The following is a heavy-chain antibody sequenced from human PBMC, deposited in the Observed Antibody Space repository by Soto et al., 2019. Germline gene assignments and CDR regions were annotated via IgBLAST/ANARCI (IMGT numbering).Heavy chain of an antibody. CDR3: ATELRLGESLGYYFDY. CDR2: IIPIFGTA. CDR1: GGTFSSDS. V-gene: IGHV1-69*13. J-gene: IGHJ4*02. Sequence: SVKVSCKASGGTFSSDSFSWVRQAPGQGLEWMGGIIPIFGTANYAQKFQGRVTITADESTSTAYMELSSLRSEDTAVYYCATELRLGESLGYYFDYWGQGTLVTVSS. D-gene: IGHD3-16*01.